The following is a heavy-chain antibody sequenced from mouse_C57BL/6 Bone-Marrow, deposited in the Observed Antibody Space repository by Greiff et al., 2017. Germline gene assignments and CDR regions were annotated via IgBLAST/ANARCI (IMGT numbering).Heavy chain of an antibody. CDR1: GYTFTSYW. V-gene: IGHV1-64*01. CDR2: IHPNSGST. Sequence: QVQLQQPGAELVKPGASVKLSCKASGYTFTSYWMHWVQQRPGQGLEWIGMIHPNSGSTNYNEKFKSKATLTVDKSSSTAYMQLSSLTSEDSAVYYCTPMDCYGSRQEYFDYWGQGTTLTVSS. D-gene: IGHD1-1*01. J-gene: IGHJ2*01. CDR3: TPMDCYGSRQEYFDY.